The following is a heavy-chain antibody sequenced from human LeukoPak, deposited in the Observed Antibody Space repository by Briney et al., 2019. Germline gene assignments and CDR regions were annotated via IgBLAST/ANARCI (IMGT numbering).Heavy chain of an antibody. V-gene: IGHV6-1*01. CDR2: TYYRSKWYN. J-gene: IGHJ5*02. CDR3: AKENTGFRA. D-gene: IGHD3-10*01. CDR1: GDTLSSNSAG. Sequence: SQTLSLTCAISGDTLSSNSAGWNWIRQSPSRCREWLARTYYRSKWYNDYAISVKTRTTINPNTTKTQLSLQLNFVTPEDTTVYSCAKENTGFRAWGQGALVTVSS.